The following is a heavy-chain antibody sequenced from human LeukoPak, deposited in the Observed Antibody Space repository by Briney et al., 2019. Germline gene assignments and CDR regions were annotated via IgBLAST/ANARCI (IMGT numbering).Heavy chain of an antibody. Sequence: PSETLSLTCIVSGGSIGPYYWSWIRQAAGKGPEWIGRIYTSGTADYNPALKGRVFLSVDTAKNQFPLKVTSVTAADTAVYYCARHGPMGSDDYWGQGTLVTVSS. CDR2: IYTSGTA. CDR1: GGSIGPYY. V-gene: IGHV4-4*07. CDR3: ARHGPMGSDDY. D-gene: IGHD3-16*01. J-gene: IGHJ4*02.